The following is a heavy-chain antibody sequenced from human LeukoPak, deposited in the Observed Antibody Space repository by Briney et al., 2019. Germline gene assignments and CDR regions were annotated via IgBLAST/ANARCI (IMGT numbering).Heavy chain of an antibody. J-gene: IGHJ6*02. CDR2: INHSGRT. Sequence: SETLSLTCPVYGGSFSDYFWGWIRQPPGKGLEWIGEINHSGRTYYNPSLKSRVTISVDTSKNQFSLNLSSVTAADTAVYYCARDVVVVPAAIHYGMDVWGQGTTVTVSS. D-gene: IGHD2-2*01. CDR3: ARDVVVVPAAIHYGMDV. V-gene: IGHV4-34*01. CDR1: GGSFSDYF.